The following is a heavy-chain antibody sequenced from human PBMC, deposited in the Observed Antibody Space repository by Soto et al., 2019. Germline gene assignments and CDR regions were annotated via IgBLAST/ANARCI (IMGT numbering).Heavy chain of an antibody. Sequence: GGSLRLSCAASGFTFSDYYMSWIRQAPGKGLEWVSYISSSGSTIYYADSVKGRFTISRDNAENSLYLQMNSLRAEDTAVYYCARPLYDYIWGSQTSPGYWGQGTLVTVSS. D-gene: IGHD3-16*01. CDR3: ARPLYDYIWGSQTSPGY. J-gene: IGHJ4*02. V-gene: IGHV3-11*01. CDR2: ISSSGSTI. CDR1: GFTFSDYY.